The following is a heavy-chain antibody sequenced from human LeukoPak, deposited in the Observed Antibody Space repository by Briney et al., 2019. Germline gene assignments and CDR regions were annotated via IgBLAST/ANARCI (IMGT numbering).Heavy chain of an antibody. Sequence: PAETLSLTCAVYGGSFSGYYWSWVRQPPGKGPEWIGEINHSGSTNYNPSLKSRVTISVDTCKNQFSLKLSSVTAADTAVYYCARRITMVRGPQWGGWYFDYWGQGTLVTVSS. J-gene: IGHJ4*02. V-gene: IGHV4-34*01. D-gene: IGHD3-10*01. CDR1: GGSFSGYY. CDR3: ARRITMVRGPQWGGWYFDY. CDR2: INHSGST.